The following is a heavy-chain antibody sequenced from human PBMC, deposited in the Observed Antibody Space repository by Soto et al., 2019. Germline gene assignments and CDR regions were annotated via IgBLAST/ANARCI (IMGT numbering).Heavy chain of an antibody. Sequence: SVKVSCKAPADTFTSYYIHWVRQAPGHGLEGMGWISAYNTNTNYAQRLQGRVTMTTDTSTCTAYMELRSLRSDDTAVYYCARGFYYDSSGYYDGPFDYWGQGTLVTVSS. V-gene: IGHV1-18*04. CDR1: ADTFTSYY. D-gene: IGHD3-22*01. CDR3: ARGFYYDSSGYYDGPFDY. CDR2: ISAYNTNT. J-gene: IGHJ4*02.